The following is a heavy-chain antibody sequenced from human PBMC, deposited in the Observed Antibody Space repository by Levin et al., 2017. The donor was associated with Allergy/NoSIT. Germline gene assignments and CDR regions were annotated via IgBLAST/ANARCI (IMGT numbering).Heavy chain of an antibody. CDR1: GFTFSSYG. Sequence: GESLKISCAASGFTFSSYGMHWVRQSPGKGLEWVAVMSYDGSNKYYGDSVKGRFTISRDNSKNTLYLQMNSLSAEDTAVYYCAKIISTGYYFDDAFDIWGQGTMVTVSS. J-gene: IGHJ3*02. CDR3: AKIISTGYYFDDAFDI. D-gene: IGHD3-22*01. V-gene: IGHV3-30*18. CDR2: MSYDGSNK.